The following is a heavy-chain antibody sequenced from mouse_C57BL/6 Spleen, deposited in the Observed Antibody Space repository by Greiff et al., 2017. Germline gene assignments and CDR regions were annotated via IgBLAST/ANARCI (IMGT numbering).Heavy chain of an antibody. V-gene: IGHV1-61*01. CDR1: GYTFTSYW. Sequence: VKLQQPGAELVRPGSSVKLSCKASGYTFTSYWMDWVKQRPGQGLEWIGNIYPSDSETHYNQKFKDKATLTVDKSSSTAYMQLSSLTSEDSAVYYCARSGANWDYWYFDVWGTGTTVTVSS. CDR2: IYPSDSET. D-gene: IGHD4-1*01. CDR3: ARSGANWDYWYFDV. J-gene: IGHJ1*03.